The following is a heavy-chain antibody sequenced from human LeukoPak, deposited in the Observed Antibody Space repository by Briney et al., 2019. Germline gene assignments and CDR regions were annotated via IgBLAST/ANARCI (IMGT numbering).Heavy chain of an antibody. Sequence: GGSLRLFCAVSGFTFSGSWMHWVRQAPGKGLVWVSRINTDGSTTSHADSVKGRFTISRDNAKKTLYLQMNSLRAEDSGVYYCARGVATAGRSGLDHWGQGTLVTVSS. CDR1: GFTFSGSW. CDR2: INTDGSTT. CDR3: ARGVATAGRSGLDH. D-gene: IGHD6-13*01. J-gene: IGHJ4*02. V-gene: IGHV3-74*01.